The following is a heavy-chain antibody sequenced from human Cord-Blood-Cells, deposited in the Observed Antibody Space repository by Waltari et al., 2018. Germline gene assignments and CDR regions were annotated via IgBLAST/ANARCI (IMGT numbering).Heavy chain of an antibody. CDR3: ARESSDDAFDI. D-gene: IGHD6-25*01. CDR1: GFTTSSYW. Sequence: EVQLVESGGALVQPRGSLRLSCAASGFTTSSYWMSWVRLAPGKGLEWEATIKQDGSGKFYVDSVKGRFTIYRDIAKNSVYLQMNSLRDEVTTVYYCARESSDDAFDIWGQGTMVTVSS. V-gene: IGHV3-7*01. J-gene: IGHJ3*02. CDR2: IKQDGSGK.